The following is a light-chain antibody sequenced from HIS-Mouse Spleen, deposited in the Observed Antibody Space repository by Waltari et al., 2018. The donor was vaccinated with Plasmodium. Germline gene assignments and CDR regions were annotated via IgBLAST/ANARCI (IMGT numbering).Light chain of an antibody. CDR3: QQRSNWPPLT. CDR1: QSVRSY. Sequence: EIVFTHSPATLSLSPGESATLSCRASQSVRSYLAWYQQKPGQAPRLLIYDASNRATGIPARFSGSGSGTDFTLTISSLEPEDFAVYYCQQRSNWPPLTFGGGTKVEIK. V-gene: IGKV3-11*01. CDR2: DAS. J-gene: IGKJ4*01.